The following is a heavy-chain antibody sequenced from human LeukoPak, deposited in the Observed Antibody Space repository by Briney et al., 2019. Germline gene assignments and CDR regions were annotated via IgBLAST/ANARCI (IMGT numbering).Heavy chain of an antibody. V-gene: IGHV1-18*01. CDR2: ISAYNGNT. Sequence: ASVKVSCKASGYNFNSYGITWVRQAPGRGLEWMGWISAYNGNTNYAQKLQGRVTMTTDTSTSTAYMELRSLRSDDTAVYYCARASYTHYYYYGMDVWGQGTTVTVSS. J-gene: IGHJ6*02. CDR3: ARASYTHYYYYGMDV. CDR1: GYNFNSYG. D-gene: IGHD2-2*02.